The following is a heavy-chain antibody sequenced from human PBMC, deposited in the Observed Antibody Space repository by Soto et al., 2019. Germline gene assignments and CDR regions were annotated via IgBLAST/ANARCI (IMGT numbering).Heavy chain of an antibody. CDR2: ISYDGSNK. D-gene: IGHD2-2*01. CDR3: AKGPAIVLVPAAMNHYYGMDV. J-gene: IGHJ6*02. V-gene: IGHV3-30*18. Sequence: QVQLVESGGGVVQPGRSLRLFCAASGFTFSSYGMHWVRQAPGKGLEWVAVISYDGSNKYYADSVKGRFTISRDNSKNTLYLQMNSLRAEDTAVYYCAKGPAIVLVPAAMNHYYGMDVWGQGTTVTVSS. CDR1: GFTFSSYG.